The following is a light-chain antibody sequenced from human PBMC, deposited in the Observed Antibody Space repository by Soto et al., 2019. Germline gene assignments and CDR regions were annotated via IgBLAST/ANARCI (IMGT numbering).Light chain of an antibody. CDR3: QQCNNWPPT. Sequence: VMTNPQPSLSCSQGERATLSCRASQSVINILAWYQQRPGQAPRLLMYEASTRATGVPARFSGGGSGTEFTLTISSLQSEDFAVYYCQQCNNWPPTFGRGTKVAIK. J-gene: IGKJ4*01. V-gene: IGKV3D-15*01. CDR2: EAS. CDR1: QSVINI.